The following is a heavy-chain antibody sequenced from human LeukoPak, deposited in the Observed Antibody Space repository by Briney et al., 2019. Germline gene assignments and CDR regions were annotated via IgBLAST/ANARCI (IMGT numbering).Heavy chain of an antibody. CDR3: ARFKGERYWYFDL. Sequence: SVKVSCKASGGTFSSYGISWVRQAPGQGLEWMGGIIPIFGTANYAQKFQGRVTITADESTSTAYMELSSLRSEDTAVYYCARFKGERYWYFDLWGRGTLVTVSS. V-gene: IGHV1-69*13. CDR2: IIPIFGTA. D-gene: IGHD1-26*01. J-gene: IGHJ2*01. CDR1: GGTFSSYG.